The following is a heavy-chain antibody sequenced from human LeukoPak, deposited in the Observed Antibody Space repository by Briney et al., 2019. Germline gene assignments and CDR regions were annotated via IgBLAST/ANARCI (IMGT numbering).Heavy chain of an antibody. J-gene: IGHJ4*02. CDR3: AKDAYYYDGRGYFDY. D-gene: IGHD3-22*01. Sequence: GGSLRLSCAVSGFTVSSNYMTWVRQAPGKGLEWVSVIYSGGTTYYTDSVKGRFTISRDNSRNTVYLQMNSLRAEDTAVYYCAKDAYYYDGRGYFDYWGQGTLVTVSS. CDR2: IYSGGTT. V-gene: IGHV3-53*01. CDR1: GFTVSSNY.